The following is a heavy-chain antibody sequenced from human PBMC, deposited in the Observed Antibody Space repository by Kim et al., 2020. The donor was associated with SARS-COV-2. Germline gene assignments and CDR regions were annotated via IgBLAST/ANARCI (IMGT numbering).Heavy chain of an antibody. CDR3: ARVGLVFMSGDAFDI. J-gene: IGHJ3*02. CDR2: ISYDGSNK. Sequence: GGSLRLSCAASGFTFSSYAMHWVRQAPGKGLEWVAVISYDGSNKYYADSVKGRFTISRDNSKNTLYLQMNSLRAEDTAVYYCARVGLVFMSGDAFDIWG. CDR1: GFTFSSYA. D-gene: IGHD6-19*01. V-gene: IGHV3-30*04.